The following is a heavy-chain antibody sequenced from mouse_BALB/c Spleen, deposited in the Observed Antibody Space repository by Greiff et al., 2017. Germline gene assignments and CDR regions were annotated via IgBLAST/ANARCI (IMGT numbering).Heavy chain of an antibody. CDR2: ISSGSSTI. V-gene: IGHV5-17*02. CDR3: ARSGGSWFAY. D-gene: IGHD3-1*01. CDR1: GFTFSSFG. J-gene: IGHJ3*01. Sequence: DVKLVESGGGLVQPGGSRKLSCAASGFTFSSFGMHWVRQAPEKGLEWVAYISSGSSTIYYADTVTGRCTISRDNPKNTLFLQMTSLRSEDTAMYYCARSGGSWFAYWGQGTLVTVSA.